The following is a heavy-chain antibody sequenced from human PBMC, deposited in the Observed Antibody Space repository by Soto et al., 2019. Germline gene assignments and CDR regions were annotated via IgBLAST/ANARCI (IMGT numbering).Heavy chain of an antibody. Sequence: GGSLRLSCAASGFTLSSAWMSWVRQAPGKWLEWVARIKSEADGGTTDYAAPVKGRFTISRDDSKNILDLQMNSLRNEDTAVYYCARDLYSRYFEPRALDVWGQGTSVTVSS. CDR1: GFTLSSAW. CDR2: IKSEADGGTT. CDR3: ARDLYSRYFEPRALDV. V-gene: IGHV3-15*01. D-gene: IGHD3-9*01. J-gene: IGHJ6*02.